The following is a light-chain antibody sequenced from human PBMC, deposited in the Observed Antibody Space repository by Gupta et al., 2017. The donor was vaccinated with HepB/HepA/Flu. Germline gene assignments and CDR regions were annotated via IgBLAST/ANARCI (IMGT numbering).Light chain of an antibody. J-gene: IGKJ3*01. V-gene: IGKV2-28*01. CDR2: LGA. Sequence: DIVLTQSPLSLPVTPGEPASISCRSSQSLLHSNGYNYLHWYRQKPGQSPQLLIYLGANRASGVPNTSRDSGXGTXFTLSIXRVVAKNVGVYYCIRILPTPRTFGXGTKVDI. CDR1: QSLLHSNGYNY. CDR3: IRILPTPRT.